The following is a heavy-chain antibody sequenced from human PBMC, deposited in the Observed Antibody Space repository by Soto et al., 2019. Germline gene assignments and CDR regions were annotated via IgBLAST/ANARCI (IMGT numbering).Heavy chain of an antibody. D-gene: IGHD3-22*01. V-gene: IGHV4-31*03. Sequence: QVQLQESGPGLVKPSQTLSLTCTVSGGSISSGGYYCNWIRQHPGKGLEWIGYIYYSGSTNYNPSLKCRVTISVDTSKNQFSLKLTSVTAADTAVYYCASDSSGYYPFDSWGQGTLVTVSS. CDR3: ASDSSGYYPFDS. J-gene: IGHJ4*02. CDR1: GGSISSGGYY. CDR2: IYYSGST.